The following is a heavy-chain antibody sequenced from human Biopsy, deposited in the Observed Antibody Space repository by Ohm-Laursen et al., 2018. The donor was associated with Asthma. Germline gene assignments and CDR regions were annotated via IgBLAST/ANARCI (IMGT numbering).Heavy chain of an antibody. CDR2: VNTGNGDT. V-gene: IGHV1-3*04. CDR1: GYNFISFA. J-gene: IGHJ3*01. D-gene: IGHD3-9*01. CDR3: ARTYYDFLTGQVKDVFGV. Sequence: ASVKVSCKASGYNFISFAIHWVRQAPGQRLEWLGWVNTGNGDTKYPQKFQGRVTITRDTSASTAYMELRSLRSEDTATYYCARTYYDFLTGQVKDVFGVWGQGTMVTVSS.